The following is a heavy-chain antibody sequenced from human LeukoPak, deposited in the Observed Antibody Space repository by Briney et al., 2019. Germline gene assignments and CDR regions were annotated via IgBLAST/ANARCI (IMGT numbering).Heavy chain of an antibody. CDR1: GGTFSSYT. V-gene: IGHV1-69*02. CDR3: ARGKRSSEVDV. Sequence: ASVKVSCKASGGTFSSYTISWVRQAPGQRLEWMGRIIPILGIANYAQKFQGRVTITADKSTSTAYMELSSLRSEDTAVYYCARGKRSSEVDVWGQGTSVTVSS. D-gene: IGHD6-19*01. J-gene: IGHJ6*02. CDR2: IIPILGIA.